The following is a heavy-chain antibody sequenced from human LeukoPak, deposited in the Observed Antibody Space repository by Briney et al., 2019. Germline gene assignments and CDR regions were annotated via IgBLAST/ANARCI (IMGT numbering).Heavy chain of an antibody. CDR2: IYYSGST. V-gene: IGHV4-59*04. Sequence: PSETLSLTCTVSGGSISSYYWSWIRQPPGKGLEWIGYIYYSGSTYYNPSLKSRVTISVDTSKNQFSLKLSSVTAADTAVYYCIAAAVRKYYYYMDVWGKGTTVTISS. J-gene: IGHJ6*03. D-gene: IGHD6-13*01. CDR1: GGSISSYY. CDR3: IAAAVRKYYYYMDV.